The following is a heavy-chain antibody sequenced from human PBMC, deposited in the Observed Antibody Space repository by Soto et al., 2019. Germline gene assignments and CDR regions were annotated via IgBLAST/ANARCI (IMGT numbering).Heavy chain of an antibody. Sequence: GGSLRLSCAASGFTFSSYGMHWVRQAPGKGLEWVAVIWYDGSNKYYADSVKGRFTISRDNSKNTLYLQMNSLRAEDTAVYYCAREGDYGDYYYYMDVWGKGTTVTVSS. V-gene: IGHV3-33*01. D-gene: IGHD4-17*01. CDR1: GFTFSSYG. J-gene: IGHJ6*03. CDR3: AREGDYGDYYYYMDV. CDR2: IWYDGSNK.